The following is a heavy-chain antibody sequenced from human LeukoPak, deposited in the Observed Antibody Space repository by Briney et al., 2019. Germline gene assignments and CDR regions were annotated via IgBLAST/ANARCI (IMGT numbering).Heavy chain of an antibody. CDR3: VRESTSSGYYYAPDY. CDR2: ISGSGATT. V-gene: IGHV3-23*01. Sequence: PGRSLRLSCTASGFTFGDYAMTWVRQAPGKGLEWVSSISGSGATTYNADPLKGRFTISRDNSKNTLYLQMNSLRAEDTAVYYCVRESTSSGYYYAPDYWGQGTLVTVS. D-gene: IGHD3-22*01. J-gene: IGHJ4*02. CDR1: GFTFGDYA.